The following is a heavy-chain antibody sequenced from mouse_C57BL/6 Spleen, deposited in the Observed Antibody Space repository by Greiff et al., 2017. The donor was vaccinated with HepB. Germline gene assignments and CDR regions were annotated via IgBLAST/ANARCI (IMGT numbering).Heavy chain of an antibody. J-gene: IGHJ2*01. CDR3: ARSGELRNYFDY. CDR2: IYPGSGST. Sequence: QVQLQQPGAELVKPGASVKMSCKASGYTFTSYWITWVKQRPGQGLEWIGDIYPGSGSTNYNEKFKSKATLTVDKSSSTAYMQLSSLTSEDSAVYYCARSGELRNYFDYWGQGTTLTVSS. D-gene: IGHD1-1*01. CDR1: GYTFTSYW. V-gene: IGHV1-55*01.